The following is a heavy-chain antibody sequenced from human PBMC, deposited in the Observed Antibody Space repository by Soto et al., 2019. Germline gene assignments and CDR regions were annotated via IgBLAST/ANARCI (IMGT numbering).Heavy chain of an antibody. D-gene: IGHD2-15*01. CDR2: IIPILGIA. Sequence: QVQLVQSGAEVKKPGSSVKVSCKASGGTFSSYTISWVRQAPGQGLEWMGRIIPILGIAYYAQKFQGRVRITADNSTSTAYMELSSLRSEDTAVYYCARGYCSGGSCYGAFDIWGQGTMVTVSS. CDR3: ARGYCSGGSCYGAFDI. J-gene: IGHJ3*02. CDR1: GGTFSSYT. V-gene: IGHV1-69*02.